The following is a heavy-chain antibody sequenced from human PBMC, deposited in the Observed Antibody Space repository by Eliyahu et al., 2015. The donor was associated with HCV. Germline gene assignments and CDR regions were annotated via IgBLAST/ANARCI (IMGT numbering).Heavy chain of an antibody. V-gene: IGHV3-48*02. CDR1: GFNFGXYN. Sequence: HLVESGGTLVQPGGSLTLSCAASGFNFGXYNMNWARQAPGKGLEWXSHISSGSTAKYYADXVKGRFSISRDNAKNSLYLQMSSVRDDDAGVYFCVRDSKPFYFGGGSYTLESWGQGTLVTVSS. CDR2: ISSGSTAK. J-gene: IGHJ4*02. CDR3: VRDSKPFYFGGGSYTLES. D-gene: IGHD3-10*01.